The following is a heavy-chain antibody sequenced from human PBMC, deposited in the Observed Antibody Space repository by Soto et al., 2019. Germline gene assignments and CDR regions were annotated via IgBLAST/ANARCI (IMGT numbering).Heavy chain of an antibody. CDR1: GFTFSSYG. J-gene: IGHJ6*02. V-gene: IGHV3-30*18. D-gene: IGHD2-2*01. CDR3: ANEGPVPAAVYYYYGMDV. Sequence: QVQLVESGGGVVQPGRSLRLSCAASGFTFSSYGMHWVRQAPGKGLEWVAVISYDGSNKYYADSVKGRFTISRDNSKNKRYLRMNSLRAEDTAVYCWANEGPVPAAVYYYYGMDVWGQGTTVTVSS. CDR2: ISYDGSNK.